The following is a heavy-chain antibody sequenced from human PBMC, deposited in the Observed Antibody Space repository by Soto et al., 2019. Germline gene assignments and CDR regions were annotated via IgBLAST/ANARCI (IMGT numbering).Heavy chain of an antibody. CDR3: AKVRAAAAHYYYYYGMDV. CDR2: ISYDGSNK. D-gene: IGHD6-13*01. CDR1: GFTFSSYG. V-gene: IGHV3-30*18. J-gene: IGHJ6*02. Sequence: QVQLVESGGGVVQPGRSLRLSCAASGFTFSSYGMHWVRQAPGKGLEWVAVISYDGSNKYYADSVKGRFTISRDNSKNTLYLQMNSLRAEDTAMYYCAKVRAAAAHYYYYYGMDVWGQGTTVTVSS.